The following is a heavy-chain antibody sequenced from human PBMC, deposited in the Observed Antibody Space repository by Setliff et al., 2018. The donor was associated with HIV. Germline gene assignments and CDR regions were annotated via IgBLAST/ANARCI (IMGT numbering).Heavy chain of an antibody. D-gene: IGHD4-17*01. V-gene: IGHV4-30-4*08. J-gene: IGHJ4*02. Sequence: SETLSLTCTVSGGSTSNEYWSWIRQAPGKGLEWIGCIYYSGSAYYNPSLKSRVTISIDTSNNQISLRLSSVTAADTAMYYCVRDDYGYNGKGFDYWGPGTLVTVSS. CDR2: IYYSGSA. CDR1: GGSTSNEY. CDR3: VRDDYGYNGKGFDY.